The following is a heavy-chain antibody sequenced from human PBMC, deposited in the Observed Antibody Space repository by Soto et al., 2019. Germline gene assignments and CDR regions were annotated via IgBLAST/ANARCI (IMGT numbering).Heavy chain of an antibody. CDR3: ARDTGSTLTTDPLLCWYFDL. Sequence: EVQLVESGGGLIQPGGSLRLSCAASGFTVSSNYMSWVRQAPGKGLEWVSVIYSGGSTYYADSVKGRFTISRDNSKNTVYHQMNSLRAEDTAVYYCARDTGSTLTTDPLLCWYFDLWGRGTLVTVSS. J-gene: IGHJ2*01. D-gene: IGHD4-17*01. CDR2: IYSGGST. V-gene: IGHV3-53*01. CDR1: GFTVSSNY.